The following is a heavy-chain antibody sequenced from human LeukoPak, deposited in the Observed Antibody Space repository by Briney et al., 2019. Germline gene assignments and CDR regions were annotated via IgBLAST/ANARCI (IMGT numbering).Heavy chain of an antibody. CDR2: INQDGSEQ. V-gene: IGHV3-7*04. CDR3: ARDRYGEPFDY. Sequence: GGSLRLSCAASGFTFSRYWMSWVRQAPGKGLEWVASINQDGSEQYYVDSVKGRFTISRDNTKNSLFLQMNTLRAEDTAVYYCARDRYGEPFDYWGQGTLVIVPS. D-gene: IGHD4-17*01. J-gene: IGHJ4*02. CDR1: GFTFSRYW.